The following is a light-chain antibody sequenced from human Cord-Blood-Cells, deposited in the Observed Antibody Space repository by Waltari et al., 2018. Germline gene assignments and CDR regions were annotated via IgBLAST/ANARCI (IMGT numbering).Light chain of an antibody. Sequence: QSALTQPASVSGSPGQSITISCTGTSSDVGGYNYLSWYQQHPGKAPKLMIYDVSKRPSGVSNRFSGSKSGNTASLTISGLQAEDEADYYCSSYTSSRGVVFGGGTKLTVL. CDR1: SSDVGGYNY. CDR3: SSYTSSRGVV. CDR2: DVS. J-gene: IGLJ2*01. V-gene: IGLV2-14*01.